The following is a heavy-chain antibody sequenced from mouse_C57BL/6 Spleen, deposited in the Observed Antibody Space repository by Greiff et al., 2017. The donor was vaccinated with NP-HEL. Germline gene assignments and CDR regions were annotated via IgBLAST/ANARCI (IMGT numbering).Heavy chain of an antibody. CDR3: ARKGDFTGFAY. CDR2: INPGSGGT. V-gene: IGHV1-54*01. Sequence: QVQLQQSGAELVRPGTSVKVSCKASGYAFTNYLIEWVKQRPGQGLEWIGVINPGSGGTNYNEKFKGKATLTADKSSSTAYMQLSSLTSEDSAVYFCARKGDFTGFAYWGQGTTLTVSS. J-gene: IGHJ2*01. CDR1: GYAFTNYL.